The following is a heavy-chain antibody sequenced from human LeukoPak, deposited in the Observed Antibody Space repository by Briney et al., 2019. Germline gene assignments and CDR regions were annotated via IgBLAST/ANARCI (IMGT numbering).Heavy chain of an antibody. CDR2: TYYRSKWYN. Sequence: SQTLSLTFAISGDSVSINSAAWNWIRQSPSRGLEWLGSTYYRSKWYNDYAVSVKSQITIRPDTNKNQFTQQLNSVTPEDTAVYYCARVDSSGYSYAFDIWGQGTMVTVSS. V-gene: IGHV6-1*01. J-gene: IGHJ3*02. CDR3: ARVDSSGYSYAFDI. D-gene: IGHD3-22*01. CDR1: GDSVSINSAA.